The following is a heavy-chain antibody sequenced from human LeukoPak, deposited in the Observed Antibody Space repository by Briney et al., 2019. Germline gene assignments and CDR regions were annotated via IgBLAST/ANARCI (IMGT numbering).Heavy chain of an antibody. Sequence: PGGSLRLSCAASGFTFSSYAMNWVRQAPGKGLEWVSSFSGRGGSAYYADSVKGRFTISRDNAQNSLYLQVNSPRAEDTAVYYCASHLGFWGQGTLVTVSS. V-gene: IGHV3-23*01. CDR2: FSGRGGSA. CDR3: ASHLGF. CDR1: GFTFSSYA. J-gene: IGHJ4*02.